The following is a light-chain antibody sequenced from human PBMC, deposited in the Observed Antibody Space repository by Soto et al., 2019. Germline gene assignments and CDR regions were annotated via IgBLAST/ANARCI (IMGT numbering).Light chain of an antibody. J-gene: IGKJ1*01. Sequence: IVMTQSPATLSMSPGERATLSCRASQAISSNLAWYQQKPGQAPRLLIYGASTRATGIPARFSGSGSGTEFTLTISRLFSEDFAVYYCQQYNSWPTFGQGTKVDIK. V-gene: IGKV3-15*01. CDR2: GAS. CDR3: QQYNSWPT. CDR1: QAISSN.